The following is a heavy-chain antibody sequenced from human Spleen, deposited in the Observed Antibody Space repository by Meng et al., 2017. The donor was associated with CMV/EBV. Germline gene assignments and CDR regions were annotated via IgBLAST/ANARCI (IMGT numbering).Heavy chain of an antibody. CDR1: GGSIRNGGYY. CDR2: MYYRDST. J-gene: IGHJ4*01. CDR3: ARGNIDYYFDY. V-gene: IGHV4-31*03. Sequence: CTVSGGSIRNGGYYWTWIRQHPGTGLEWIGYMYYRDSTYYNPSLRSRATISVDTSKNDLSLKLRSVTAADTAVYYCARGNIDYYFDYWGHGTLVTVSS. D-gene: IGHD2/OR15-2a*01.